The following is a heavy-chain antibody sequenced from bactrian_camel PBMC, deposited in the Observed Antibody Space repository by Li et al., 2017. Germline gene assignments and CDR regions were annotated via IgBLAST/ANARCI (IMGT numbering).Heavy chain of an antibody. CDR2: VDTLGSST. CDR1: GLSFSSAD. D-gene: IGHD1*01. Sequence: HVQLVESGGDLVQPGGPLRLSCAASGLSFSSADMSWVRQAPGKGLEWVSSVDTLGSSTVYSGSVKGRFTISRDNAGNLVSPQMSSLKSEDTALYYCATLGAGYSCESWGQGTQVTV. J-gene: IGHJ6*01. V-gene: IGHV3-2*01. CDR3: ATLGAGYSCES.